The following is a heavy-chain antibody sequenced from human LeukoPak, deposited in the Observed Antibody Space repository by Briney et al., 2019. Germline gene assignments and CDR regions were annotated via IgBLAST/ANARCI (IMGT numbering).Heavy chain of an antibody. CDR1: GGSFSGYY. CDR3: ARAATRYYYDSSGYPWWFDY. D-gene: IGHD3-22*01. V-gene: IGHV4-34*01. Sequence: PSETLSLTCAVYGGSFSGYYWSWIRQPPGKGLEWIGEINHSGSTNYNPSLKSRVTISVDTSKNQFSLKLSSVTAADTAVYYCARAATRYYYDSSGYPWWFDYWGQGTLVTVSS. J-gene: IGHJ4*02. CDR2: INHSGST.